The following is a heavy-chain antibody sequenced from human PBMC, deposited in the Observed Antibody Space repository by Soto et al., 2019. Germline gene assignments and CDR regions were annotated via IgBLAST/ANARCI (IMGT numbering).Heavy chain of an antibody. CDR2: ISGSGGST. J-gene: IGHJ6*03. D-gene: IGHD4-17*01. CDR3: AKALSLLYGDYYRDEDYYYYYMDV. CDR1: GFTFSSYA. Sequence: GGSLRLSCAASGFTFSSYAMSWVRQAPGKGLEWVSAISGSGGSTYYADSVKGRFTISRDNSKNTLYLQMNSLRAEDTAVYYCAKALSLLYGDYYRDEDYYYYYMDVWGKGTTVTVSS. V-gene: IGHV3-23*01.